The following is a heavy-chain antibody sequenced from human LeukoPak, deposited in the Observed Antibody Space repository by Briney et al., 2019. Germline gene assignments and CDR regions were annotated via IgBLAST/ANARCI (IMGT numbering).Heavy chain of an antibody. D-gene: IGHD2-15*01. J-gene: IGHJ5*02. CDR3: AVEGYCSGGACYTNWFDP. CDR2: ISSSSSII. CDR1: GFTFSSYS. V-gene: IGHV3-48*02. Sequence: GGSLRLSCAASGFTFSSYSMNWVRQAPGKGLEWVSHISSSSSIIYYADSVKGRFTISRDNAKNSLYLQMNSLRDEDTAVYYCAVEGYCSGGACYTNWFDPWGQGTLVTVSS.